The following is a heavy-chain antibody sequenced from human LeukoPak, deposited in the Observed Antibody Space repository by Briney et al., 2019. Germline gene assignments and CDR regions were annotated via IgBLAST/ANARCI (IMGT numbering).Heavy chain of an antibody. J-gene: IGHJ6*04. CDR3: ARDRETDILTGFYYYYGMDV. D-gene: IGHD3-9*01. V-gene: IGHV3-74*01. CDR1: GFTFSSYW. Sequence: GGSLTLSCAASGFTFSSYWMHWVRQAPGKGLVWVSRTNSDGSSTSYADSVKGRFTISRDNAKNTLYLQMNSLRAEDTAVYYCARDRETDILTGFYYYYGMDVWGKGTTVTVSS. CDR2: TNSDGSST.